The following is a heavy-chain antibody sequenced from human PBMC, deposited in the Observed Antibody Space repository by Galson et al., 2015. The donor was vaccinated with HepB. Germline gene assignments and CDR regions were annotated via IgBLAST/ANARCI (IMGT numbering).Heavy chain of an antibody. CDR1: GFTFSRYG. D-gene: IGHD3-22*01. V-gene: IGHV3-30*19. CDR3: TRDGPSYYNDTSGYYVGY. CDR2: ISYDRRNK. Sequence: SLRLSCAASGFTFSRYGMHWVRQAPGKGLAWVALISYDRRNKYYADSVKGRFTISRDNSKKTLYLQINSLRSEDTAVFYCTRDGPSYYNDTSGYYVGYWCQGTLVTVAS. J-gene: IGHJ4*02.